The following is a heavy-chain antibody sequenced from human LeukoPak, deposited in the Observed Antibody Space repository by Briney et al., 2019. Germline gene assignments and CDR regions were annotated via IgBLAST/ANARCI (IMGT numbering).Heavy chain of an antibody. Sequence: SETLSLTCTVSDGSLSSYYWSWIRQPAGKGLEWIGRIYTNGSTSYNPSLKSRVTMSVDTSKKQFSLKLSSVTAADTAVYYCARDTISGHFDYWGQGTLVTVSS. J-gene: IGHJ4*02. D-gene: IGHD6-25*01. CDR3: ARDTISGHFDY. CDR2: IYTNGST. CDR1: DGSLSSYY. V-gene: IGHV4-4*07.